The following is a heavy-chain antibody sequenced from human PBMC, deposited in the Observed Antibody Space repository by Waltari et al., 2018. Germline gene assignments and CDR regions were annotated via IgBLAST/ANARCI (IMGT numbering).Heavy chain of an antibody. J-gene: IGHJ4*02. CDR1: GYSISSGYY. CDR2: IIHSGGT. CDR3: AGGGLSAKYYDFWSGSEDDGDLDY. Sequence: QVQLQESGPGLVKPSETLSLTCAVSGYSISSGYYWGWIRQPPGKGLEWSGIIIHSGGTYYDPSLKRRVTISVDTSKNQFSLKLSAVTAADTAGYYCAGGGLSAKYYDFWSGSEDDGDLDYWGQGTLVTVSS. V-gene: IGHV4-38-2*01. D-gene: IGHD3-3*01.